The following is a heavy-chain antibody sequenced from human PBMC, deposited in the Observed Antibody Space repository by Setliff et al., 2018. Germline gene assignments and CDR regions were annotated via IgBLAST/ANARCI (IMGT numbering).Heavy chain of an antibody. CDR3: ARMTGFQYIDV. J-gene: IGHJ6*03. Sequence: PSETLSLTCTVSGDSISSRTYYWSWIRQPAGKGLEWIGHIYTSWSTIYNPSLKSRLTISLDTSKNQFSLTLTSVTAADTAVYYCARMTGFQYIDVWGKGTTVTVSS. CDR1: GDSISSRTYY. V-gene: IGHV4-61*09. D-gene: IGHD3-3*01. CDR2: IYTSWST.